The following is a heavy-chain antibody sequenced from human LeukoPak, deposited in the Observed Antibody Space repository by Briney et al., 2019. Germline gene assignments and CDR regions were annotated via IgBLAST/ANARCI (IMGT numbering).Heavy chain of an antibody. Sequence: SETLSLTCTVSGVSISSSNSYWGWVRQPPGKGLEWIGSIYYSGNTYYNASLKSQVSISIDTSKNQFSLRITSVTAADTAVYYCARQTGSGLFILPGGQGTLVTVSS. CDR2: IYYSGNT. CDR3: ARQTGSGLFILP. D-gene: IGHD3/OR15-3a*01. V-gene: IGHV4-39*01. J-gene: IGHJ4*02. CDR1: GVSISSSNSY.